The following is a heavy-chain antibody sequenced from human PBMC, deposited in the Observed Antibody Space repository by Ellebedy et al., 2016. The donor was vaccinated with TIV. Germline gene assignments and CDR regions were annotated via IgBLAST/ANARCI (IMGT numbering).Heavy chain of an antibody. D-gene: IGHD2-21*01. Sequence: GGSLRLSXEASGFTFSDSWMSWVRQAPGKGLEWVARIKEDGSEKYYVDSVKGRFTISRDNAESSLYLQMNTLRAEDTAVYYCARGGYSRQDVWGKGTTVIVSS. V-gene: IGHV3-7*01. CDR3: ARGGYSRQDV. J-gene: IGHJ6*04. CDR2: IKEDGSEK. CDR1: GFTFSDSW.